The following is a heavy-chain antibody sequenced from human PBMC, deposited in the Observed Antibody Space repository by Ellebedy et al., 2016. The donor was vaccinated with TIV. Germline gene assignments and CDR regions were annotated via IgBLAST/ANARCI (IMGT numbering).Heavy chain of an antibody. CDR3: ARVYCSGGSCYDAFDI. V-gene: IGHV4-39*07. CDR2: ISYSGST. CDR1: GGSISSTIYY. Sequence: SETLSLTCTVSGGSISSTIYYWGWIRQPPGKGLEWIGSISYSGSTYYNPSLKSRATISVDTSKNQFSLKLSSVTAADTAVYYCARVYCSGGSCYDAFDIWGQGTMVTVSS. J-gene: IGHJ3*02. D-gene: IGHD2-15*01.